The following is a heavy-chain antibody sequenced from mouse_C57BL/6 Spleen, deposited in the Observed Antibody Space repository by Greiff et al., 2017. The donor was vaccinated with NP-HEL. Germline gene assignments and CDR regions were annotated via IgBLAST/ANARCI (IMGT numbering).Heavy chain of an antibody. CDR1: GYTFTSYW. CDR3: ARRTTVVATNYFDY. D-gene: IGHD1-1*01. J-gene: IGHJ2*01. CDR2: IDPSDSYT. V-gene: IGHV1-69*01. Sequence: VQLQQPGAELVMPGASVKLSCKASGYTFTSYWMHWVKQRPGQGLEWIGEIDPSDSYTNYNQKFKGKSTLTVDKSSSTAYMQLSSPTSEDSAVYYCARRTTVVATNYFDYWGQGTTLTVSS.